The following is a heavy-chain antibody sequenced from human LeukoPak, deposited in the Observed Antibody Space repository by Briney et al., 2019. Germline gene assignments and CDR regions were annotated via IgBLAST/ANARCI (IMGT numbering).Heavy chain of an antibody. CDR3: AELGITMIGGV. CDR2: ISSSGSTI. CDR1: GFTFSSYE. J-gene: IGHJ6*04. D-gene: IGHD3-10*02. Sequence: GGSLGLSCAASGFTFSSYEMNWVRQAPGKGLEWVSYISSSGSTIYYADSVKGRFTISRDNAKNSLYLQMNSLRAEDTAVYYCAELGITMIGGVWGKGATVTVSS. V-gene: IGHV3-48*03.